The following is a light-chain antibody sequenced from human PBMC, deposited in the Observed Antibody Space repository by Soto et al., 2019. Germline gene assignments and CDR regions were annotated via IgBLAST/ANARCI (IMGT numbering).Light chain of an antibody. Sequence: EIVLTQSPATLSVSPGERATLSCRASQSVSSNLAWYQQKPGQAPRLLIYGASTRATGIPARFSGSRSGTEFTLTISSLQSEDFAVSYCQEYNNWPLTLGGGTKVEIK. V-gene: IGKV3-15*01. CDR3: QEYNNWPLT. CDR1: QSVSSN. CDR2: GAS. J-gene: IGKJ4*01.